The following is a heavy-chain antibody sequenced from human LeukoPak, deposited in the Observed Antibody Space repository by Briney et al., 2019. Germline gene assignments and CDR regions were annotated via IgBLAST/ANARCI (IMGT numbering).Heavy chain of an antibody. D-gene: IGHD6-13*01. V-gene: IGHV3-23*01. Sequence: GGSLRLSCAGSRFTFSSYAMSWVRQAPGKGLQWVSTISGRGTDTYYADSVKGRFIISRDNSKNTLYLQMNSLRAEDTAVYYCAREKSAIAAAGYMWDYWGQGTLVTVSS. CDR1: RFTFSSYA. J-gene: IGHJ4*02. CDR2: ISGRGTDT. CDR3: AREKSAIAAAGYMWDY.